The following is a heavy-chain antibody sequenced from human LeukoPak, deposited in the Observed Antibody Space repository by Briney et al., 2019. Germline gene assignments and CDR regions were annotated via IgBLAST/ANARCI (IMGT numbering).Heavy chain of an antibody. V-gene: IGHV3-48*01. CDR2: ISSFSGTI. D-gene: IGHD4-17*01. J-gene: IGHJ6*03. CDR1: GITFSSYS. CDR3: AKDQRYGKYYYYMDV. Sequence: GGSLRLSCVASGITFSSYSMNWVRQAPGKGLEWVSYISSFSGTINYADSVKGRFTISRDNSKNTLYLQMNSLRAEDTAVYYCAKDQRYGKYYYYMDVWGKGTTVTISS.